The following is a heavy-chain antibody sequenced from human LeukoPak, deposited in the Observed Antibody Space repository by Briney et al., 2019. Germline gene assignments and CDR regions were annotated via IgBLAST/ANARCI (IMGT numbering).Heavy chain of an antibody. CDR1: GASISGGTYY. CDR3: ARRGGSGRAFDY. V-gene: IGHV4-39*01. D-gene: IGHD1-26*01. CDR2: IYYTGST. J-gene: IGHJ4*02. Sequence: SETLSLTCSVSGASISGGTYYWGWIRQPPGKGLEWIGSIYYTGSTYDNPSLKSRVTISVDTSKNQFSMKLSSVTAADTAVYYCARRGGSGRAFDYWGQGTLVTVSS.